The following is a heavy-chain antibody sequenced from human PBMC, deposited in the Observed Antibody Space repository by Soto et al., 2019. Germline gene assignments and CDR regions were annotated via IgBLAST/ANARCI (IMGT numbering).Heavy chain of an antibody. J-gene: IGHJ4*01. CDR3: ARGFNLEWLLFY. Sequence: EVQLVESGGGLVKPGGSLRLSCAASGFTFSSYSMNWVRQAPGKGLEWVSSISSSSSYIYYADSVKGRFTISRDNAKNSLYLQMNSLRAEDTAVYYCARGFNLEWLLFYWGHGTLVTVSS. CDR1: GFTFSSYS. CDR2: ISSSSSYI. V-gene: IGHV3-21*01. D-gene: IGHD3-3*01.